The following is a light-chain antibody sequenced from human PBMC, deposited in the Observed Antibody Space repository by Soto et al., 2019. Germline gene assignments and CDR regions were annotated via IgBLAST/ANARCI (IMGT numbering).Light chain of an antibody. CDR3: QQYNNWPPEIT. CDR2: GAS. J-gene: IGKJ5*01. Sequence: EIVMTQSPATLSVSPGERATLSCRASQSVSSNLAWYQQKPGQAPRLLIYGASTRATGIPARFSGSGSGTEFTLTISSLQYEDFAVSYCQQYNNWPPEITFGQGTRLEIK. V-gene: IGKV3-15*01. CDR1: QSVSSN.